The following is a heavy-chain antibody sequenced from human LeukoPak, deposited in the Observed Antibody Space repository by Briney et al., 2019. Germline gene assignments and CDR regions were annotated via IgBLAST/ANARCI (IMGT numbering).Heavy chain of an antibody. D-gene: IGHD2-15*01. V-gene: IGHV3-21*01. CDR1: VFTFSSYS. Sequence: GGSLSLSCASAVFTFSSYSMSWGRQAPGEGEELVSSISSSCGNIYYADSVKGRFTTSGDTATKSLYLQMNSLGAEATAVYYCARAPCRGGSCYLVVGNWFAPGAREPWSPSPQ. J-gene: IGHJ5*02. CDR3: ARAPCRGGSCYLVVGNWFAP. CDR2: ISSSCGNI.